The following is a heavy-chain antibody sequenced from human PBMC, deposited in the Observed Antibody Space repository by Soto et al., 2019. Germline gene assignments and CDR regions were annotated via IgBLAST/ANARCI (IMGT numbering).Heavy chain of an antibody. CDR3: ARIIRNNWFVDAMDV. V-gene: IGHV2-26*01. CDR2: IFSNDVK. J-gene: IGHJ6*02. CDR1: GFSLSNARMG. Sequence: QVTLKESGPVLVKPTETLTLTCTVSGFSLSNARMGVTWIRQPPGKALEWLAHIFSNDVKSYSTSLKSRLTISKDTSKSQVVLTMTNMDPVDTATYYCARIIRNNWFVDAMDVWGQGTAVTVSS. D-gene: IGHD1-1*01.